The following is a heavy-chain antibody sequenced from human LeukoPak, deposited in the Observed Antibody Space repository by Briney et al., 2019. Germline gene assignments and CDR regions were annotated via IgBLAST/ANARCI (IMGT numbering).Heavy chain of an antibody. J-gene: IGHJ4*02. CDR2: ISSSGSTI. CDR3: ARDNYDSSGPYYFDY. D-gene: IGHD3-22*01. V-gene: IGHV3-48*03. CDR1: GFTFGDYT. Sequence: GGSLRLSCTTSGFTFGDYTMSWFRQAPGKGLEWVSYISSSGSTIYYADSVKGRFTISRDNARNSLYLQINSLRAEDTAVYYCARDNYDSSGPYYFDYWGQGTLVTVSS.